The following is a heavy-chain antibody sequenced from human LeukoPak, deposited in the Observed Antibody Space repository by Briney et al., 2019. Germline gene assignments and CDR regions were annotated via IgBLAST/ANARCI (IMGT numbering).Heavy chain of an antibody. CDR2: INAGNGNT. V-gene: IGHV1-3*01. CDR3: ARASMVRDPGFHYYYYGMDV. D-gene: IGHD3-10*01. CDR1: GYTFTSYA. J-gene: IGHJ6*02. Sequence: ASVKVSCKASGYTFTSYAMHWVRQAPGQRLEWMGWINAGNGNTKYSQKFQGRVTITRDTSASTAYMELSSLRSEDTAVYYCARASMVRDPGFHYYYYGMDVWGQGTTVTVSS.